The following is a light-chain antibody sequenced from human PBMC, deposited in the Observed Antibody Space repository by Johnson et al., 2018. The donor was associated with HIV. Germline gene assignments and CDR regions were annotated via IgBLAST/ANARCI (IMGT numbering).Light chain of an antibody. V-gene: IGLV1-51*01. CDR1: SSNIGNNY. Sequence: QSVLTQPPSVSAAPGQKVTIFCSGSSSNIGNNYVSWYQQIPGTAPKLLIYDNNKRPSGIPDRFSGSKSGTSATLDITGLQTGDEADYYCGTWDSGLGAHYVFGTGTKVTVL. CDR3: GTWDSGLGAHYV. J-gene: IGLJ1*01. CDR2: DNN.